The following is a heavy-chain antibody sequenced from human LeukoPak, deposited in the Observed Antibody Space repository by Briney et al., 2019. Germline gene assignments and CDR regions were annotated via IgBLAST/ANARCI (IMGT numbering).Heavy chain of an antibody. CDR3: AKAKGDRFSGYDYDYFDY. CDR1: EFTFSSYG. Sequence: GGSLRLSCAASEFTFSSYGMHWVRQAPGKGLEWVAVISYDGSNKYYADSVKGRFTISRDNSKNTLYRQMNSLRAEDTAVYYCAKAKGDRFSGYDYDYFDYWGQGTLVTVSS. D-gene: IGHD5-12*01. CDR2: ISYDGSNK. V-gene: IGHV3-30*18. J-gene: IGHJ4*02.